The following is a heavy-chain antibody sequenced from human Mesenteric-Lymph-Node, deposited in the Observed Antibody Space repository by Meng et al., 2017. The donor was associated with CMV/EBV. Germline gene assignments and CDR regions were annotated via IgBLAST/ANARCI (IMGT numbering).Heavy chain of an antibody. J-gene: IGHJ4*02. D-gene: IGHD3-10*01. CDR1: GYTFNYSG. CDR2: INTNSGNG. V-gene: IGHV7-4-1*02. CDR3: ARDQGSGSIGDY. Sequence: SCKASGYTFNYSGLNWVRQAPGQGLEWMGWINTNSGNGRYAQDFTGRFVFSLDTSVNTAYLQISSLKAEDTAVYYCARDQGSGSIGDYWGQGTLVTVSS.